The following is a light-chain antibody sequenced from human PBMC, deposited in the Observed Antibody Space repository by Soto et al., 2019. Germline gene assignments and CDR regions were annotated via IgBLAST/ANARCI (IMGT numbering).Light chain of an antibody. CDR1: QSVLFSANNRNY. CDR2: EVS. V-gene: IGKV4-1*01. Sequence: DIVLTQSPDSLAVSLGERATINCKSSQSVLFSANNRNYLAWYQKRLGQPPQLLIYEVSTRFSGVPDRFTGGGSVTDFTLRISRVEAEDVGVYYCMQSLQPSFTFGPGTKVDLK. CDR3: MQSLQPSFT. J-gene: IGKJ3*01.